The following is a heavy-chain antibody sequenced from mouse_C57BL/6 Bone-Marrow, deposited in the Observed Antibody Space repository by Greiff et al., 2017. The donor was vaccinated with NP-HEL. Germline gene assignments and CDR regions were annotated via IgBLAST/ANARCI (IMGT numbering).Heavy chain of an antibody. D-gene: IGHD1-1*01. V-gene: IGHV1-55*01. CDR1: GYTFTSYW. CDR3: ARRERYYGSSYAMDY. J-gene: IGHJ4*01. Sequence: QVQLQQPGAELVKPGASVKMSCKASGYTFTSYWITWVKQRPGQGLEWIGDIYPGSGSTNYNEKFKSKAKLTVDTSSSTAYMQLSSLTSEDSAVYYCARRERYYGSSYAMDYWGQGTSVTVSS. CDR2: IYPGSGST.